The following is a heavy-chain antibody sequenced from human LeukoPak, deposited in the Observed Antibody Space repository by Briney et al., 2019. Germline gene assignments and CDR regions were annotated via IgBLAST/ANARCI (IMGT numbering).Heavy chain of an antibody. CDR3: ARLRIAAAGDLYFDY. Sequence: PSETLSLTCTVSGGSITSYYWSWIRQPPGKGLEWIGYFYYSGSTHYNPSLKSRVTISVDTSKNQFSLKLSSVTAADTAVYYWARLRIAAAGDLYFDYWGQGTLVTVSS. J-gene: IGHJ4*02. V-gene: IGHV4-59*08. CDR1: GGSITSYY. CDR2: FYYSGST. D-gene: IGHD6-13*01.